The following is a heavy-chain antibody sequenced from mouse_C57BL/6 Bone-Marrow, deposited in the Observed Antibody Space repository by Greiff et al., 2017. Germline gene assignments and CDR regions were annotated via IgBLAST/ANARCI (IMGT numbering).Heavy chain of an antibody. CDR1: GYTFTSYW. V-gene: IGHV1-64*01. Sequence: VQLQQPGAELVKPGASVKLSCKASGYTFTSYWMHWVKQRPGQGLEWIGMIHPNSGSTNYNEKVKNKATLTVDKSSSTAYMQLSSLTSEDSAVYYCARYRRWYFDVWGTGTTVTVSS. D-gene: IGHD2-12*01. J-gene: IGHJ1*03. CDR3: ARYRRWYFDV. CDR2: IHPNSGST.